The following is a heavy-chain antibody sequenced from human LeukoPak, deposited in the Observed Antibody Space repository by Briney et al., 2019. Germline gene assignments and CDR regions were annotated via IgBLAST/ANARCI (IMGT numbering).Heavy chain of an antibody. D-gene: IGHD1-26*01. CDR1: GGSISSGSYY. CDR3: ARDREVGATGYYFDY. V-gene: IGHV4-61*02. J-gene: IGHJ4*02. Sequence: SETLSLTCTVSGGSISSGSYYWSWIRQPAGRGLEWIGRIYTSGSTTYNSSLKSRVTISLDTSKNHFSLRLSSVTAADTAVYYCARDREVGATGYYFDYWGQGTLVTVSS. CDR2: IYTSGST.